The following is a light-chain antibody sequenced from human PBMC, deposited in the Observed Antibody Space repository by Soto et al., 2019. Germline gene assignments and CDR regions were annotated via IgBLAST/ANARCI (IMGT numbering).Light chain of an antibody. V-gene: IGKV3-20*01. CDR3: QQYGTSPWT. J-gene: IGKJ1*01. CDR1: QSVDSRY. CDR2: AAS. Sequence: IVLTQSPGTLSLSPGERVTLSCRASQSVDSRYLGWYQQKSGQAPRLLLYAASSRATGIPDRFSGSGSGTDFTLTISRLEPEDFAVCYCQQYGTSPWTFGQGTKVEIK.